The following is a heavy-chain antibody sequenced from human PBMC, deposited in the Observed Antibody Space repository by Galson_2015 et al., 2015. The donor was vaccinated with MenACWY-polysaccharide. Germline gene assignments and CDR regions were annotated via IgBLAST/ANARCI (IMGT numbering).Heavy chain of an antibody. CDR2: ISASGGSR. V-gene: IGHV3-23*01. J-gene: IGHJ6*02. CDR1: GFTFSSYA. Sequence: SLRLCCATSGFTFSSYAMSWVRQAPGKGLEWVSGISASGGSRYYADSVKGRCTISRDSSKNTLSLQMNSLRPEDTAVYYCAKDLRYCSGGSCYSYSYYYGMYFWGQGTTVTVSS. CDR3: AKDLRYCSGGSCYSYSYYYGMYF. D-gene: IGHD2-15*01.